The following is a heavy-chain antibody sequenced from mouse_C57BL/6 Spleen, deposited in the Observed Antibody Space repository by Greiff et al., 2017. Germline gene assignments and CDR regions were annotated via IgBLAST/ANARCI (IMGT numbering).Heavy chain of an antibody. CDR3: ARYYDGYVYFDD. CDR1: GYSFTGYF. J-gene: IGHJ2*01. Sequence: VQLQQSGPELVKPGDSVKISCKASGYSFTGYFMNWVMQSHGKSLEWIGRINPYNGDTFYNQKFKGKATLTVDKSSSTAHMELRSLTSEDSAVYDCARYYDGYVYFDDWGQGTTLTVSS. V-gene: IGHV1-20*01. D-gene: IGHD2-3*01. CDR2: INPYNGDT.